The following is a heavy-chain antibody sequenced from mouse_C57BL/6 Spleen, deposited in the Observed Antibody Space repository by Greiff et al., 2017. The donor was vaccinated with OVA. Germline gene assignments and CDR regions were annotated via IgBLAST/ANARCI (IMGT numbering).Heavy chain of an antibody. D-gene: IGHD2-2*01. V-gene: IGHV5-9-1*02. CDR1: GFTFSSYA. J-gene: IGHJ3*01. Sequence: EVQLVESGEGLVKPGGSLKLSCAASGFTFSSYAMSWVRQTPEKRLEWVAYISSGGDYIYYADTVKGRFTISRDNARNTLYLQMSSLKSEDTAMYYCTRGGYEGAWFAYWGQGTLVTVSA. CDR3: TRGGYEGAWFAY. CDR2: ISSGGDYI.